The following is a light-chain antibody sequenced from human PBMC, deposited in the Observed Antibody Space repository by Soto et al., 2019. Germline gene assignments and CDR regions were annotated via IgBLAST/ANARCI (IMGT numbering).Light chain of an antibody. CDR3: QQRNYWPPLT. J-gene: IGKJ4*01. CDR1: HSVDIY. V-gene: IGKV3-11*01. CDR2: DSY. Sequence: EVVLTQSPDTLSLSPGERATLSCRTSHSVDIYLAWYQQKPGQAPRLLIYDSYNRVTGIPTRFSGSGFGTDFTLTISSLEPEDSAVYYCQQRNYWPPLTFGGGTKVEIK.